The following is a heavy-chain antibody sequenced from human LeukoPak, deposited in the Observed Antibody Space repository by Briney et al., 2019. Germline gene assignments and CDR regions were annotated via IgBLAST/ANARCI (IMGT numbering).Heavy chain of an antibody. J-gene: IGHJ5*02. Sequence: SVKVSCKASGGTFSSYAISWVRQAPGQGLEWMGGIIPIFGPANYAQKFQGRVTITADESTSTAYMELSSLRSEDTAVYYCAREARIAAAGPPDWFDPWGQGTLVTVSS. V-gene: IGHV1-69*13. CDR3: AREARIAAAGPPDWFDP. CDR2: IIPIFGPA. CDR1: GGTFSSYA. D-gene: IGHD6-13*01.